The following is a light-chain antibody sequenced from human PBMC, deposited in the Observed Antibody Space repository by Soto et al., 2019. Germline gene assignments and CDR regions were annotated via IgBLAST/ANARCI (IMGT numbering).Light chain of an antibody. J-gene: IGLJ2*01. Sequence: QSALTQPRSVSGSPGQSVTISCTGTSSDVGGYNYVSWYQQHPGKAPKLMIYDVSKRPSGVPDCFSGSKSGNTASLTISGLQAEDEADYYCCSYAGSVVFGGGTKLTVL. CDR1: SSDVGGYNY. CDR2: DVS. V-gene: IGLV2-11*01. CDR3: CSYAGSVV.